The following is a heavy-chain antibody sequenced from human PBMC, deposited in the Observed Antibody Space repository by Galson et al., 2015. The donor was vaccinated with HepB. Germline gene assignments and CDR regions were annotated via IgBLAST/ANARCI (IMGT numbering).Heavy chain of an antibody. J-gene: IGHJ4*02. Sequence: SLRLSCAASGFTFSSYGVHWVRQAPGKGLEWVAVISYDGSNKYYADSVKGRFTISRDNSKNTLYLQMNSLRAEDTAVYYCAKVWAVAPYWGQGTLVTVSS. D-gene: IGHD6-19*01. V-gene: IGHV3-30*18. CDR3: AKVWAVAPY. CDR1: GFTFSSYG. CDR2: ISYDGSNK.